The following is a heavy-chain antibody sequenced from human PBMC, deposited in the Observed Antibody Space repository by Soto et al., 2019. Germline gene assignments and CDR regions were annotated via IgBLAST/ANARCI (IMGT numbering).Heavy chain of an antibody. D-gene: IGHD4-4*01. CDR1: GGSISSSSYY. V-gene: IGHV4-39*01. CDR2: IYYSGST. Sequence: SETLSLTCTVSGGSISSSSYYWGWIRQPPGKGLEWIGSIYYSGSTYYNPSLKSRVTISVDTSKNQFSLKLSSVTAADTAVYYCARLSLTTASYYYYMDVWGKGTTVTVSS. J-gene: IGHJ6*03. CDR3: ARLSLTTASYYYYMDV.